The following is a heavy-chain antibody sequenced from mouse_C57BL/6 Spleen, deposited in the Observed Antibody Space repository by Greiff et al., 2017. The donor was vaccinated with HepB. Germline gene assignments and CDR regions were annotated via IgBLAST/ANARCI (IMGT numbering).Heavy chain of an antibody. J-gene: IGHJ2*01. D-gene: IGHD2-1*01. V-gene: IGHV14-4*01. CDR3: TRGLYGNYVDY. CDR2: IDPENGDT. Sequence: EVQLQQSGAELVRPGASVKLSCTASGFNIKDDYMHWVKQRPEQGLEWIGWIDPENGDTEYASKFQGKATITADTSSNTAYLQLSSLTSEDTAVYYCTRGLYGNYVDYWGQGTTLTVSS. CDR1: GFNIKDDY.